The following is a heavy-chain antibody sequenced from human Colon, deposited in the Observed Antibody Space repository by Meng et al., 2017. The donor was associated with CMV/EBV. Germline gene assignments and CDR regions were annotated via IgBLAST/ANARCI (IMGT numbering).Heavy chain of an antibody. Sequence: LYCAASRFTLSNYWVHWDRQALGKGLEWVSRINRDETSRNFEGSVRGSFSISRDNAKNTVYLQMNSLRPEDTAVYYCASDFGGGDDYWGQGTLVTVSS. V-gene: IGHV3-74*01. D-gene: IGHD3-10*01. CDR1: RFTLSNYW. CDR2: INRDETSR. CDR3: ASDFGGGDDY. J-gene: IGHJ4*02.